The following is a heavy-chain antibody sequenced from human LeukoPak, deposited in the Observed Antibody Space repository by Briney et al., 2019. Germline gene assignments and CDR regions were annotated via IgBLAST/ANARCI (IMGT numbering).Heavy chain of an antibody. CDR2: IYHSGNT. Sequence: SETLSLTCAVSGYSISSGYYWAWIRQPPEMGLEWIGSIYHSGNTYYSPSLKSRVTISVDTSKNQFSLELSSVTAADTAVYYCARDPALTFNWFDPWGQGILVTVSS. V-gene: IGHV4-38-2*02. CDR1: GYSISSGYY. D-gene: IGHD2-21*02. CDR3: ARDPALTFNWFDP. J-gene: IGHJ5*02.